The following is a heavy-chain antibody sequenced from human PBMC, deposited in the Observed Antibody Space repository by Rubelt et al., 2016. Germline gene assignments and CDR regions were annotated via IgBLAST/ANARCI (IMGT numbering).Heavy chain of an antibody. J-gene: IGHJ4*02. CDR3: AKDRADYGSVDY. Sequence: LVESGGGVVQPGRSLRLSCAASGFTFSTYGMHWVRQAPGKGLEWVSAISGSGGSTYYADSVKGRFTISRDNSKNTLYLQMNSLRAEDTAVYYCAKDRADYGSVDYWGQGTLVTVSS. V-gene: IGHV3-23*04. CDR2: ISGSGGST. D-gene: IGHD3-10*01. CDR1: GFTFSTYG.